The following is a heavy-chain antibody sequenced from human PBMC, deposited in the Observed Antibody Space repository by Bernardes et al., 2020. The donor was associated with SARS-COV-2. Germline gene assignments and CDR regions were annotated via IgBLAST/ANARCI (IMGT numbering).Heavy chain of an antibody. D-gene: IGHD3-22*01. V-gene: IGHV3-48*01. J-gene: IGHJ5*02. CDR2: ISGGTRTI. Sequence: GGSLRLSCAASGFTFSSHSLNWVRQAPGKGLEWLSYISGGTRTIYYADSVKGRFVISRDNAKNLLYLQMNSLRAEDTAVYYCAKGEGRYYYDSSGNGNWFDPWGQGTLVTVSS. CDR1: GFTFSSHS. CDR3: AKGEGRYYYDSSGNGNWFDP.